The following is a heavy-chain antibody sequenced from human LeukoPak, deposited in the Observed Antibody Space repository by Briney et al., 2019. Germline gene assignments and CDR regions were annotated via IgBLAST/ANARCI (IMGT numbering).Heavy chain of an antibody. Sequence: GGSLRLSCEASGFTFTTYSMTWVRQAPGKGLEWVSTISGGGDVTYYADSVKGRFASSRDTSKNTLYLQMNSLRVEDTAIYYCARDSSMLRGPLVIYYFDFWGQGTLVTVSS. CDR3: ARDSSMLRGPLVIYYFDF. V-gene: IGHV3-23*01. J-gene: IGHJ4*02. CDR2: ISGGGDVT. CDR1: GFTFTTYS. D-gene: IGHD3-10*01.